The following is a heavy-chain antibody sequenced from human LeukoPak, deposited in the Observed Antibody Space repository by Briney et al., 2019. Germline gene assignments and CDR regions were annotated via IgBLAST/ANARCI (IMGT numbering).Heavy chain of an antibody. CDR1: GFTFDDYA. CDR3: AKDINVGTRGGFFDY. D-gene: IGHD3-16*01. CDR2: ISWTSGNI. Sequence: PGGSLRLSCAASGFTFDDYAMHWVRQAPGKGLEWVSGISWTSGNIGYADSLKGRFTISRDNAKNSLYLQMSSLRAEDTALYYCAKDINVGTRGGFFDYWGQGTLVTVSS. J-gene: IGHJ4*02. V-gene: IGHV3-9*01.